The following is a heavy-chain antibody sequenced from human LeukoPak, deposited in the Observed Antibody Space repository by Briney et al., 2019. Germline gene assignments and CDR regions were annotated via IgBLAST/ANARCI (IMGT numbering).Heavy chain of an antibody. V-gene: IGHV1-2*02. D-gene: IGHD3-22*01. CDR2: INPNSGGT. CDR3: ARAPYDSSGYYYGIPYFDY. J-gene: IGHJ4*02. CDR1: GYTFTGYY. Sequence: ASVKVSCKASGYTFTGYYMHWVRQAPGQGLEWMGWINPNSGGTNYAQKFQGRVTMTRDTSTSTVYMELSSLRSEDTAVYYCARAPYDSSGYYYGIPYFDYWGQGTLVTVSS.